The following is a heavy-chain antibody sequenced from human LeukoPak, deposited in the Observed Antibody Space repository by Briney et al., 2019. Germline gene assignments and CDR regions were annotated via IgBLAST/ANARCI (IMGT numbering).Heavy chain of an antibody. CDR1: GGSISSSNW. J-gene: IGHJ4*02. V-gene: IGHV4-4*02. Sequence: PSETLSLTCAVSGGSISSSNWWSWVRQPPGKGLEWIGEIYHSGSTNYNPSLKSRVTISVDRSKNQFSLKLSSVTAADTAVYYCARDGDYYYDSGGYPLNYWGQGTLVTVSS. D-gene: IGHD3-22*01. CDR2: IYHSGST. CDR3: ARDGDYYYDSGGYPLNY.